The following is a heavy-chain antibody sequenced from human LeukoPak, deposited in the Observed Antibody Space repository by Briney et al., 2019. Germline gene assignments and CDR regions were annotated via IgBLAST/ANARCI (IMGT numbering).Heavy chain of an antibody. Sequence: NSSETLSLTCTVSGGSISSYYWSWIRQPPGKALEWIGYIYYSGNTNYNPSLKSRVTISVDTSKNQFSLKLSSVTAADTAVYYCARHPPTMVRGSRAENNWFDPWGQGTLVTVSS. J-gene: IGHJ5*02. CDR3: ARHPPTMVRGSRAENNWFDP. CDR2: IYYSGNT. CDR1: GGSISSYY. V-gene: IGHV4-59*08. D-gene: IGHD3-10*01.